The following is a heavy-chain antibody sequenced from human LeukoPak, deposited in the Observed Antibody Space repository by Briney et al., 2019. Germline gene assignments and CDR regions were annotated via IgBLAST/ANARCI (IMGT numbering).Heavy chain of an antibody. CDR1: GLTFSTFA. J-gene: IGHJ4*02. CDR3: AKSYDISRFYPY. CDR2: ISGGGGST. Sequence: PGGPLNLSCAASGLTFSTFAMTWARQPPGKGLEWVSVISGGGGSTDYADSVKGRFTVSRDNSKNTLYLQMDSLTVEDTAVYYCAKSYDISRFYPYWGQGTLVTVSS. V-gene: IGHV3-23*01. D-gene: IGHD3-22*01.